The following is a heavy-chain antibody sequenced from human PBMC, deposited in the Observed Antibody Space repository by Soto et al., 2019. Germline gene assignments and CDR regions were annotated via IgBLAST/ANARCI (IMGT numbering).Heavy chain of an antibody. J-gene: IGHJ6*02. Sequence: QVQLVESGGGVVQPGRSLRLSCAASGFTFSSYGMHWVRQAPGKGLEWVAVISYDGSNKYYADSVKGRFTISRDNSKNTLYLQMNSLRAEDTAVYYCAKDLAGNRLGYYYYGMDVWGQGTTVTVSS. V-gene: IGHV3-30*18. CDR3: AKDLAGNRLGYYYYGMDV. CDR1: GFTFSSYG. D-gene: IGHD3-10*01. CDR2: ISYDGSNK.